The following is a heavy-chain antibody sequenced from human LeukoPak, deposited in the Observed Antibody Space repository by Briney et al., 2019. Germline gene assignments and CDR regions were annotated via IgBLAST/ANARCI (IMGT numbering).Heavy chain of an antibody. Sequence: SETLSLTCTVSGGSISSYYWSWIRQPPGKGLEWIGYIYYSGSTNYNPSLKSRVTISVDTSKNQFSLKLSSVTAADTAVYYCARVSGGYYNYWGQGTLVTVPS. CDR3: ARVSGGYYNY. J-gene: IGHJ4*02. V-gene: IGHV4-59*01. CDR1: GGSISSYY. D-gene: IGHD3-3*01. CDR2: IYYSGST.